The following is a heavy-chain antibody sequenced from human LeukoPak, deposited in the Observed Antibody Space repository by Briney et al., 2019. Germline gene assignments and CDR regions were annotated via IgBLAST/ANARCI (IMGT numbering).Heavy chain of an antibody. Sequence: SETLSLTCTVSGGSISTYFWSWIRQPPGKRLEWFGHVYFSGSTNYNPSLESRVTISVDTSKNQFSLTLSSVTAADTAVYYCARHKSTGSYPLDYWGQGILVTVTS. CDR1: GGSISTYF. CDR3: ARHKSTGSYPLDY. V-gene: IGHV4-59*08. J-gene: IGHJ4*02. D-gene: IGHD2-8*02. CDR2: VYFSGST.